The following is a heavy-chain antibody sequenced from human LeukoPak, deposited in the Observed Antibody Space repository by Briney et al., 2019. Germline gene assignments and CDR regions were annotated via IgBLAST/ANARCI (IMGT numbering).Heavy chain of an antibody. CDR2: ISWDGGST. CDR1: GFTFDDYT. J-gene: IGHJ4*02. D-gene: IGHD3-10*01. Sequence: GGSLRLSCAASGFTFDDYTMHWVRQAPGKGLEWVSLISWDGGSTYYADSVKGRFTISRDNSKNSLYLQMNSLRTEDTALYYCAKDMTQYGSGSPDYWGQGPLVTVSS. CDR3: AKDMTQYGSGSPDY. V-gene: IGHV3-43*01.